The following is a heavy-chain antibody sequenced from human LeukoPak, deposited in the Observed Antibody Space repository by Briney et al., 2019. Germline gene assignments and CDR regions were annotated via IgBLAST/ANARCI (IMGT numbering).Heavy chain of an antibody. CDR1: GGSISSSNW. CDR2: IYHSGST. Sequence: SETLSLTCAVSGGSISSSNWWSWVRQPPGKGLEWIGEIYHSGSTNYNPSLKSRVTISVDKSKNQFSLKLRSVTAADTAVYYCAREGGYYYGAGAYMDVWGKGTTVTVSS. V-gene: IGHV4-4*02. CDR3: AREGGYYYGAGAYMDV. D-gene: IGHD3-10*01. J-gene: IGHJ6*03.